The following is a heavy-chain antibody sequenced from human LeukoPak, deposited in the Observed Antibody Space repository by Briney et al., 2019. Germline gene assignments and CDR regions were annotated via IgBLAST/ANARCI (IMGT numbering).Heavy chain of an antibody. Sequence: GASVKVSCKASGYTFTSYATHWVRQAPGQRLEWMGWINAGNGNTKYSQKFQGRVTITRDTSASTAYMELSSLRSEDTAVYYCARGYYGSGSYFYWGQGTLVTVSS. CDR2: INAGNGNT. V-gene: IGHV1-3*01. D-gene: IGHD3-10*01. CDR3: ARGYYGSGSYFY. J-gene: IGHJ4*02. CDR1: GYTFTSYA.